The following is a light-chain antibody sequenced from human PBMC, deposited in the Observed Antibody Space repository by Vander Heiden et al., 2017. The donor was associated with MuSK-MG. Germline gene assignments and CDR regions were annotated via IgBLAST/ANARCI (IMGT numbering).Light chain of an antibody. V-gene: IGKV1-39*01. J-gene: IGKJ4*01. Sequence: IQIPQSPSSLSASVGDRVTITCRASQSISSYLNWYQQKPGKAPELLIYASSSLQSGVPSRFSGSGSGTDFTLTISSLQPEDVATYYCQHSDSTPQITFGGGTKVEIK. CDR2: ASS. CDR1: QSISSY. CDR3: QHSDSTPQIT.